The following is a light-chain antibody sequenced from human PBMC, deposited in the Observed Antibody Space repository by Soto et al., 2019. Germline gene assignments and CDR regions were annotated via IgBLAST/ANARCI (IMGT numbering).Light chain of an antibody. Sequence: QSVLTQPASVSGSPGQSITISCTGTSSVVGAYDFVPWYQQHPDKAPKLMIYEVSNRPSGVSNRFSGSKSVNTATLTISGLQAEDEADYYCSSYTSSSTRVFGTGTKVTVL. V-gene: IGLV2-14*03. CDR3: SSYTSSSTRV. CDR1: SSVVGAYDF. J-gene: IGLJ1*01. CDR2: EVS.